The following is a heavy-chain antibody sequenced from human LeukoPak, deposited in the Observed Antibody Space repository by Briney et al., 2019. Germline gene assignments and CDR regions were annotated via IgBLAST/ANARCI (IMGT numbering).Heavy chain of an antibody. Sequence: PGGSLRLSCAASGFTFSSYAMSWVRQPPGKGLEWMGEINHSGSTNYNPSLKSRVTISVDTSKNQFSLKLSSVTAADTAVYYCARGQYSSSWYYWIYYFDYWGQGTLVTVSS. V-gene: IGHV4-34*01. CDR2: INHSGST. CDR3: ARGQYSSSWYYWIYYFDY. CDR1: GFTFSSYA. J-gene: IGHJ4*02. D-gene: IGHD6-13*01.